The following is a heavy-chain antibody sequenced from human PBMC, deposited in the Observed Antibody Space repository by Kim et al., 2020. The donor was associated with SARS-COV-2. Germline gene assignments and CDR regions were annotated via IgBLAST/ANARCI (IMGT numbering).Heavy chain of an antibody. J-gene: IGHJ6*02. CDR2: INHSGST. CDR3: ARASFRRRKVGTSCRKSYCYYYGMDV. V-gene: IGHV4-34*01. Sequence: SETLSLTCAVYGGSFSGYYWSWIRQPPGKGLEWIGEINHSGSTNYNPSLKSRVTISVDTSKNQFSLKLSSVTAADTAVYYCARASFRRRKVGTSCRKSYCYYYGMDVWGQGTTVTVSS. D-gene: IGHD2-2*01. CDR1: GGSFSGYY.